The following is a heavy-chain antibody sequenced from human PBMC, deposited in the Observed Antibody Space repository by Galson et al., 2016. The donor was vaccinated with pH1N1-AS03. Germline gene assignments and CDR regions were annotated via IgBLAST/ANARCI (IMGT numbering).Heavy chain of an antibody. CDR2: VDHSGDT. D-gene: IGHD3-22*01. CDR1: NGSLSDNY. V-gene: IGHV4-34*01. J-gene: IGHJ4*02. CDR3: AREMTFYYDTGGSHSMRGYYFDY. Sequence: ETLSLTCAVFNGSLSDNYWSWIRQPPGKGLEWIGEVDHSGDTNFNPSLKGRVTVSLDSAKNQVSLRLTSVTAAATALYYCAREMTFYYDTGGSHSMRGYYFDYWGQGSLVTVSS.